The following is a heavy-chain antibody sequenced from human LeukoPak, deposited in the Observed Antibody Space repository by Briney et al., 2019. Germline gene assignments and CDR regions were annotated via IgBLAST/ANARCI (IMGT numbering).Heavy chain of an antibody. D-gene: IGHD3-9*01. V-gene: IGHV1-8*01. Sequence: ASVKVSCKASGYNFKSYDINWVRQAAGQGLEWMGWMNPHGDYTGYAQKFQDRVTMTSDSSTTTAYMELSSLTSEDTALYYCARGLRDGLTGNDVLDVWGLGTMVIVTS. CDR3: ARGLRDGLTGNDVLDV. J-gene: IGHJ3*01. CDR1: GYNFKSYD. CDR2: MNPHGDYT.